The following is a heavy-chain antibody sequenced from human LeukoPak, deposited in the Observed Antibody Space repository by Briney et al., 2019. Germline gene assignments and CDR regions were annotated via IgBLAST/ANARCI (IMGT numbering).Heavy chain of an antibody. CDR3: ARSRGFGSTWSHYSGMDV. J-gene: IGHJ6*02. Sequence: PGASLRLSCAVSGFTFTDFWMHWVRRAPGKGLVWVSRINSDASATSYADSAKGRFTISRDNAKNTLYLQMNSLRAEDTAVYYCARSRGFGSTWSHYSGMDVWGPGTTVTVSS. D-gene: IGHD6-13*01. V-gene: IGHV3-74*01. CDR1: GFTFTDFW. CDR2: INSDASAT.